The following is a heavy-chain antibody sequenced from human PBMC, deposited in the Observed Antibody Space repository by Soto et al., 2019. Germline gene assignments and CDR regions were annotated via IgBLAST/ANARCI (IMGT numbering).Heavy chain of an antibody. CDR1: GFTFTRFA. CDR3: ATGEAHHYDTSHY. Sequence: QVQLVESGGGVVQPGRSLRLSCVGSGFTFTRFAMHWVRQAPGKGLEWVAVAPHEGSKEQYADSVKGRFAISRDNSKNTLYLQMISLTVEDTAMYFCATGEAHHYDTSHYWGQGAEVTVSS. J-gene: IGHJ4*02. D-gene: IGHD3-22*01. V-gene: IGHV3-30*09. CDR2: APHEGSKE.